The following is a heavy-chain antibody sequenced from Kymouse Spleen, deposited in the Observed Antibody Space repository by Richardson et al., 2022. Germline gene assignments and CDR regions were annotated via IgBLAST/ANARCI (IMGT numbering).Heavy chain of an antibody. Sequence: EVQLVESGGGLVQPGRSLRLSCAASGFTFDDYAMHWVRQAPGKGLEWVSGISWNSGSIGYADSVKGRFTISRDNAKNSLYLQMNSLRAEDTALYYCAKDCGSYSLDAFDIWGQGTMVTVSS. J-gene: IGHJ3*02. CDR3: AKDCGSYSLDAFDI. V-gene: IGHV3-9*01. D-gene: IGHD1-26*01. CDR1: GFTFDDYA. CDR2: ISWNSGSI.